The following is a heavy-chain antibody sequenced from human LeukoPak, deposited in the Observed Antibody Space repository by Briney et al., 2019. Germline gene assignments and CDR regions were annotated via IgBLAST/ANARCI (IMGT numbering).Heavy chain of an antibody. CDR3: ARGEIVVVPAAKVPNYYYMDV. D-gene: IGHD2-2*01. J-gene: IGHJ6*03. CDR1: GVSISSYY. Sequence: SETLSLTCTVSGVSISSYYWSWIRQPAGKGLEWIGRIYTSGSTNYNPSLKSRVTISVDKSKNQFSLKLSSVTAADTAVYYCARGEIVVVPAAKVPNYYYMDVWGKGTTVTVSS. CDR2: IYTSGST. V-gene: IGHV4-4*07.